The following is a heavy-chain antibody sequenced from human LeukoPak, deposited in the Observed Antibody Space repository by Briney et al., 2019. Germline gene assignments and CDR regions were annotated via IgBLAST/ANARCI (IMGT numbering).Heavy chain of an antibody. CDR2: INPNSGGT. CDR3: ARADSGYDYPNLPYYYYYMDV. Sequence: ASVKVSCKASGYTFTGYYMHWVRQAPGQGLEWMGWINPNSGGTNYAQKFQGRVTMTRDTSISTAYMELSRLRSDDTAVYYCARADSGYDYPNLPYYYYYMDVWGKGTTVTISS. CDR1: GYTFTGYY. J-gene: IGHJ6*03. V-gene: IGHV1-2*02. D-gene: IGHD5-12*01.